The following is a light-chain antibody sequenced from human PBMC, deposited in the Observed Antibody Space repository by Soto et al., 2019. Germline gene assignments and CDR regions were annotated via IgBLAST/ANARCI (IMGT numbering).Light chain of an antibody. CDR2: KAS. CDR1: QSINDW. CDR3: QQYKSYPLT. J-gene: IGKJ4*01. V-gene: IGKV1-5*03. Sequence: DIQMTQSPSTLSASVGDRVTITCRASQSINDWLAWYQQKQGKAPKLLIYKASSLQSGVPSRFSGSESGTEFTLTISSLQPDDFATYYCQQYKSYPLTFGGGTKVEIK.